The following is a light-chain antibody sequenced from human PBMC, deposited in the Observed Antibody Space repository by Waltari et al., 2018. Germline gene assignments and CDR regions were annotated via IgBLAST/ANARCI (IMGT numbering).Light chain of an antibody. V-gene: IGKV3-20*01. CDR3: QQYGSSPPT. J-gene: IGKJ1*01. CDR2: GGS. Sequence: EIVLTQSPGTLSLSPGETATLSCRASQTVPSSYLAWYQRQPGQAPGLLFHGGSYSAIGIPDSVSGSGSGTDFTLTISRLEPEDLAVYYCQQYGSSPPTFGQGTKVEIK. CDR1: QTVPSSY.